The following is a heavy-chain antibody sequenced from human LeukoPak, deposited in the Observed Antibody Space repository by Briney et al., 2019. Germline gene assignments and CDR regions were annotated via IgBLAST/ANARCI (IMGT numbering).Heavy chain of an antibody. V-gene: IGHV3-53*01. D-gene: IGHD2-15*01. CDR3: SRRAGEYSRPYDY. CDR1: GFTVSINP. Sequence: GGSLRLSCTVSGFTVSINPWSWVRQAPGEGLEWGSFIYSGVDTHYSDSVKCRFTISTDNSKNSLYVQMNSMRAEDTAIYYCSRRAGEYSRPYDYWGQGTLVTVSS. CDR2: IYSGVDT. J-gene: IGHJ4*02.